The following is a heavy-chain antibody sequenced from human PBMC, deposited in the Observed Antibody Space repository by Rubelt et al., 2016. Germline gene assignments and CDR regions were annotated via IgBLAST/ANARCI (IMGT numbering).Heavy chain of an antibody. CDR3: ARDLLF. Sequence: EVQLVESGGGLVQPGGSLRLSCAASGFTFSTYGMSWFRQAPGKGPEWVSAISGGGVSTYYAASVKGRFTVCRDNTKYSMYLQMNSLRAEDTAVYYCARDLLFGGQGTLVTVSS. CDR2: ISGGGVST. CDR1: GFTFSTYG. V-gene: IGHV3-23*04. D-gene: IGHD2-15*01. J-gene: IGHJ4*02.